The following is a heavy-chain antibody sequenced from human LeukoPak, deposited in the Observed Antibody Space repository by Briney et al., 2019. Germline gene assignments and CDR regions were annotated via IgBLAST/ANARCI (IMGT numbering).Heavy chain of an antibody. CDR1: GYTFSTYG. V-gene: IGHV1-18*01. Sequence: GASVRVSCKAPGYTFSTYGFSWVRQAPGQGLEWMGWISAYNGNTNYAQKFQGRVTMTTDTSTSTAHMELRSLRSDDTAVYYCARQGYSGHSQGAADYWGQGTLVTVSS. J-gene: IGHJ4*02. CDR2: ISAYNGNT. D-gene: IGHD4-23*01. CDR3: ARQGYSGHSQGAADY.